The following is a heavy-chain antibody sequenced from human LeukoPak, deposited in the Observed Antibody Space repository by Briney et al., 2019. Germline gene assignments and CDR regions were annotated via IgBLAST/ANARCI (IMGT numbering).Heavy chain of an antibody. Sequence: PSETLSLTCTVSGGSISSSSYYWGWIRQPPGKGLEWIGSIYYSRSTYYNPSLKSRVTISVDTSKNQFSLKLSSVTAADTAVYYCARSVHDFWSGSFDYWGQGTLVTVSS. CDR2: IYYSRST. CDR1: GGSISSSSYY. V-gene: IGHV4-39*07. CDR3: ARSVHDFWSGSFDY. J-gene: IGHJ4*02. D-gene: IGHD3-3*01.